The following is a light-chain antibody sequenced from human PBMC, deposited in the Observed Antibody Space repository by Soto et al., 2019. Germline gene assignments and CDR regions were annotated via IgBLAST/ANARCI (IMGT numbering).Light chain of an antibody. CDR2: EVS. Sequence: QSVLTQPASVSGSPGQSITISCTGTSSDVGGYNYVSWYQQHPGKAPKLMIYEVSNRPSGVSNRFSGSKSGNTASLTISGLPAEDEADYYCSSYTTSSTLAIFGGGTKLTVL. V-gene: IGLV2-14*01. J-gene: IGLJ2*01. CDR3: SSYTTSSTLAI. CDR1: SSDVGGYNY.